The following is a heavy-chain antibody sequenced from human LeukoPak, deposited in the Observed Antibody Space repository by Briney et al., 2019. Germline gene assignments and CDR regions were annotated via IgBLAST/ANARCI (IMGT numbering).Heavy chain of an antibody. J-gene: IGHJ4*02. CDR2: MNPNSGNT. V-gene: IGHV1-8*01. Sequence: ASVTVSCKASGYTFTSYDINWVRQASGQRLEWMGWMNPNSGNTGYAQKFQGRVTMTRNTSISTAYMELSSLRSEDTAVYYCARGNTHFGEDYWGQGTLVTVSS. CDR1: GYTFTSYD. D-gene: IGHD3-10*01. CDR3: ARGNTHFGEDY.